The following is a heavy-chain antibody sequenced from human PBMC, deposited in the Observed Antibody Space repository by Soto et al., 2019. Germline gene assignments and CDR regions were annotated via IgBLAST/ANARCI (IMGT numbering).Heavy chain of an antibody. CDR2: IIPIFGTA. CDR1: GGTFSSYA. Sequence: SVKVSCKASGGTFSSYAISWVRQAPGQGLEWMGGIIPIFGTANYAQKFQGRVTITADESTSTAYMELSSLRSEDTAVYYCASLGYCSSTSCYFRGAFDIWGKGPMVTDSS. CDR3: ASLGYCSSTSCYFRGAFDI. D-gene: IGHD2-2*01. J-gene: IGHJ3*02. V-gene: IGHV1-69*13.